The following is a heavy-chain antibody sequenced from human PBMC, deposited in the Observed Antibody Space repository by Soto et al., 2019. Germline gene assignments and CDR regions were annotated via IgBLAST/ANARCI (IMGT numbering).Heavy chain of an antibody. V-gene: IGHV1-69*02. D-gene: IGHD3-10*01. CDR1: GGTFSSYT. CDR2: IIPILGIA. Sequence: ASVKVSCKASGGTFSSYTISWVRQAPGQGLEWMGRIIPILGIANYAQKFQGRVTITADKSTSTAYMELSSLRSEDTAVYYCARFPMVRGVIPNQYYFDYWGQGTLVTVSS. J-gene: IGHJ4*02. CDR3: ARFPMVRGVIPNQYYFDY.